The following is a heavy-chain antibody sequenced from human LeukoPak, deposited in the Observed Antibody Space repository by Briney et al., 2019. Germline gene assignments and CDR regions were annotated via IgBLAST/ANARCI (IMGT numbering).Heavy chain of an antibody. CDR1: GFSLGTSRVG. J-gene: IGHJ4*02. V-gene: IGHV2-5*02. Sequence: SGPTLVKPTQTLTLTCTFSGFSLGTSRVGVGWIRQPPGKALEWLALIYWDDDKRYSPSLESRLTITKDTSKNQVVLTMTNMDPMDTATYYCAHKASFSSYDYWGQGTLVTVSS. D-gene: IGHD6-6*01. CDR3: AHKASFSSYDY. CDR2: IYWDDDK.